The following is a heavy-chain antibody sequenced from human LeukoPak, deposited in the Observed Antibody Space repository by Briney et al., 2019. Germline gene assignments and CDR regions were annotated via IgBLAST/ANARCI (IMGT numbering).Heavy chain of an antibody. CDR1: GGSISSYY. J-gene: IGHJ4*02. Sequence: PSETLSLTCTVSGGSISSYYWSWIRQPAGKGLEWIGRIYTSGSTNYNPSLKSRVTMSVDTSKNQFSLKLSSVTAADTAVYYCARDGMMGAGPYYFDYWGQGTLVTVSS. CDR2: IYTSGST. V-gene: IGHV4-4*07. CDR3: ARDGMMGAGPYYFDY. D-gene: IGHD1-26*01.